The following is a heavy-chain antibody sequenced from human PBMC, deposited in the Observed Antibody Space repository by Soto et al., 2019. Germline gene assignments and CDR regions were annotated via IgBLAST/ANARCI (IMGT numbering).Heavy chain of an antibody. CDR2: ISSNGGST. D-gene: IGHD3-10*01. CDR1: GFTFSSYA. Sequence: PGGSLRLSCAASGFTFSSYAMHWVRQAPGKGLEYVSAISSNGGSTYYANSVKGRFTISRDNSKNTLYLQMGSLRAEDMAVYYCARAMVRGVIYPNWFDPWGQGTLVTVSS. CDR3: ARAMVRGVIYPNWFDP. V-gene: IGHV3-64*01. J-gene: IGHJ5*02.